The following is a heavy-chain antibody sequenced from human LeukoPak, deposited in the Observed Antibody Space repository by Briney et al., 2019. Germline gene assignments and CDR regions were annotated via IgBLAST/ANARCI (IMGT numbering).Heavy chain of an antibody. V-gene: IGHV3-48*03. J-gene: IGHJ6*03. CDR1: GITFSTYE. CDR3: VTCSGGSCHYYYYLDA. Sequence: GGSLRLSCAASGITFSTYEMNWVRQAPGKGLEWVSYISSSSSTIFYADSVKGRFTISRDNARNSLYLQMNSLRAEDTAAYYCVTCSGGSCHYYYYLDAWGNGTRVTVS. CDR2: ISSSSSTI. D-gene: IGHD2-15*01.